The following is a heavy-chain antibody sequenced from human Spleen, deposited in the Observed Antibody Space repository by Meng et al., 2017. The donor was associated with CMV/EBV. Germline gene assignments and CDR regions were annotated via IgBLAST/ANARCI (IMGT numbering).Heavy chain of an antibody. Sequence: ASVKVSCKASGYTFTSYAMHWVRQAPGQRLEWMGWSNAGNGNTKYSQEFQGRVTMTEDTSTDTAYMELSSLRSEDTAVYYCATGSGWYAPMDYWGQGTLVTVSS. V-gene: IGHV1-3*02. J-gene: IGHJ4*02. CDR1: GYTFTSYA. CDR2: SNAGNGNT. D-gene: IGHD6-19*01. CDR3: ATGSGWYAPMDY.